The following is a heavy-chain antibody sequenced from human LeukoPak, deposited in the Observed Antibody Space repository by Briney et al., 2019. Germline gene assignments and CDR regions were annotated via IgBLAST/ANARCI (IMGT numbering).Heavy chain of an antibody. V-gene: IGHV3-21*01. CDR1: GFSFSSYS. J-gene: IGHJ4*02. D-gene: IGHD6-6*01. CDR3: ARCSGVFGSSDY. Sequence: PGRSLRLSCVVSGFSFSSYSMNWVRQAPGKGPEWVSTISSGTGSYIYYADSVRGRFTISRDNAKNSLYLQMNSLRAEDTAVYYCARCSGVFGSSDYWGQGTLVTVSS. CDR2: ISSGTGSYI.